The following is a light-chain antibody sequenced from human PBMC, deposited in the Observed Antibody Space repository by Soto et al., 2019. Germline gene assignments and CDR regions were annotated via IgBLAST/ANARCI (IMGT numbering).Light chain of an antibody. CDR2: GNT. CDR1: TSNLGAGFD. J-gene: IGLJ2*01. CDR3: QSYDSGLNASV. V-gene: IGLV1-40*01. Sequence: QSVLTQPPSVSGAPGQRVSISCTGSTSNLGAGFDVQWYQQLPGTAPKLLIYGNTYRPSRVPSRFSSSRSGTSATLAIADLQPEDEAHYYCQSYDSGLNASVFGGGTKLTVL.